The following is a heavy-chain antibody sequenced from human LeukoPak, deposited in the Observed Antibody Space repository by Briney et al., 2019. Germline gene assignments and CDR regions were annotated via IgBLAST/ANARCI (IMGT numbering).Heavy chain of an antibody. CDR3: TTEPGGYDYVWGSYRLSSFFDY. J-gene: IGHJ4*02. CDR2: IKQDGSEK. CDR1: GFTFSSYW. Sequence: GGSLRLSCAASGFTFSSYWMSWVRQAPGKGLEWVANIKQDGSEKYYVDSVKGRFTISRDNAKNSLYLQMNSLRAEDTAVYYCTTEPGGYDYVWGSYRLSSFFDYWGQGTLVTVSS. V-gene: IGHV3-7*01. D-gene: IGHD3-16*02.